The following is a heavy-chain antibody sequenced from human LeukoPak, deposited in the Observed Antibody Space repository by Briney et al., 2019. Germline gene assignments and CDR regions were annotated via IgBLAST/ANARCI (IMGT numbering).Heavy chain of an antibody. CDR1: GYTFTSYG. V-gene: IGHV1-18*01. CDR2: ISAYNGNT. CDR3: ATASPNRGSGWTGAFDI. J-gene: IGHJ3*02. Sequence: ASVKVSCKASGYTFTSYGISWVRQAPGQGLEWMGWISAYNGNTNYAQKFQGRVTMTEDTSTDTAYMELSSLRSEDTAVYYCATASPNRGSGWTGAFDIWGQGTMVTVSS. D-gene: IGHD6-19*01.